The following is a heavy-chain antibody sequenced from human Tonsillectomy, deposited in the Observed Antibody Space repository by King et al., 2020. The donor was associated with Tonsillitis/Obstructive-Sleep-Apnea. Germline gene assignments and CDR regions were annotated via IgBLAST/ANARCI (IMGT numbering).Heavy chain of an antibody. J-gene: IGHJ3*02. CDR2: IYWDDDK. Sequence: TLKESGPTLVKPAQTLTLTCTFSGFSLSTGGVGVGWIRQPPGKALEWLALIYWDDDKRYSPSVKSRPTITKDPPKNQVVLTMTNMDTVDTATYYCARGNSDSDAFDIWGQGKMGTVSS. V-gene: IGHV2-5*02. CDR3: ARGNSDSDAFDI. CDR1: GFSLSTGGVG. D-gene: IGHD3-3*01.